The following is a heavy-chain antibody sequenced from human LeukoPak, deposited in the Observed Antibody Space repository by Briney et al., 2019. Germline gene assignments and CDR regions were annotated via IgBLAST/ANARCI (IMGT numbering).Heavy chain of an antibody. V-gene: IGHV3-11*06. CDR2: ISSSSIYT. CDR1: GFALSDYY. J-gene: IGHJ4*02. Sequence: GGSLILSCAASGFALSDYYMSWIRQAPGKGLEWVSYISSSSIYTNYADSVKGRFTISRGNAKNSLYLQMNSLRAEDTAVYYCARDREYYFDYWGQGTLVTVSS. CDR3: ARDREYYFDY.